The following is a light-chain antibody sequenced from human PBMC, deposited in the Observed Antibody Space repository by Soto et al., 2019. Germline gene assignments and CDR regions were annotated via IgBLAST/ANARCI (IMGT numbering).Light chain of an antibody. CDR1: SSDVGGYNS. CDR3: SSYTSSSTVL. CDR2: DLS. V-gene: IGLV2-14*03. J-gene: IGLJ2*01. Sequence: QSVLTQPASVSGSPGQSISISCTGTSSDVGGYNSVSWYQQHTGKAPKLIIYDLSDRPSGVSNRFSDSKSGNTASLTISGLQAEDEADYYCSSYTSSSTVLFGGGTKLTVL.